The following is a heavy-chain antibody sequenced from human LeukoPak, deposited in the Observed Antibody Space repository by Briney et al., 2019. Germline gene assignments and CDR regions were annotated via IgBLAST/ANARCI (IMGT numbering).Heavy chain of an antibody. D-gene: IGHD3-3*01. CDR1: GFTFSSYG. CDR2: ISYDGSNK. CDR3: AKDMTQFWSGPDY. J-gene: IGHJ4*02. V-gene: IGHV3-30*18. Sequence: PGGSLRLSCTASGFTFSSYGMHWVRQAPGKGLEWVTVISYDGSNKYFADSVKGRFTISRDNSKNTLFPQMNSLRAEDTAVYYCAKDMTQFWSGPDYWGQGTLVTVSS.